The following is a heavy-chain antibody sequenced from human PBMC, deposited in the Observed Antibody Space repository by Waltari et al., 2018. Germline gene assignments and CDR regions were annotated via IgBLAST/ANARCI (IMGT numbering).Heavy chain of an antibody. D-gene: IGHD5-12*01. CDR1: GGSITNTEHY. Sequence: QLQLQESGPGLVKPSETLSLTCSVSGGSITNTEHYWGWIRQPPGQGLEWIGTMSYLGATYSSPSLKSRVTISRDTSTNQLSLKLGSVTAADTAMYYCATYIGASVGTAAFDVWGQGTMVTVSS. CDR2: MSYLGAT. CDR3: ATYIGASVGTAAFDV. J-gene: IGHJ3*01. V-gene: IGHV4-39*01.